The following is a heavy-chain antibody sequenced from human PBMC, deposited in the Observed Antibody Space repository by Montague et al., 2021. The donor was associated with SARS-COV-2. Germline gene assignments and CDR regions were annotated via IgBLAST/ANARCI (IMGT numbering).Heavy chain of an antibody. D-gene: IGHD2-15*01. CDR1: GDSVSSNTAT. Sequence: CAISGDSVSSNTATWNWNRQSPSRGLDRLGRTYYRSKWYHDYAISLKSRITINPDTSKNQFSLQLSSVAPEDTAVFYCARTTTRMLYPENAFDIWGQGTMVTVSS. CDR2: TYYRSKWYH. V-gene: IGHV6-1*01. J-gene: IGHJ3*02. CDR3: ARTTTRMLYPENAFDI.